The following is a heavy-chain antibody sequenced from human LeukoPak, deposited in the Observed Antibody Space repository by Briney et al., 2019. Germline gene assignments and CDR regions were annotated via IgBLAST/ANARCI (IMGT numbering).Heavy chain of an antibody. D-gene: IGHD5-12*01. J-gene: IGHJ4*02. CDR2: ITWNSGTI. Sequence: GGSLRLSCAASGFTFDDYAMHWVRQAPGEGLEWVAGITWNSGTIAYADSVKGRFTISRDNAKNSLYLEMNSLRAEDTALYYCTKDAVGSISGYLPDWGLGTLVTVSA. CDR3: TKDAVGSISGYLPD. V-gene: IGHV3-9*01. CDR1: GFTFDDYA.